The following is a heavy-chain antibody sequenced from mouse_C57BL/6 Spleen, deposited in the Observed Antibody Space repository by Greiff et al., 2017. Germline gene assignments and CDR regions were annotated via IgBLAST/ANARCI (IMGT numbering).Heavy chain of an antibody. V-gene: IGHV1-18*01. Sequence: VQLQQSGPELVKPGASVKIPCKASGYTFTDYNMDWVKQSHGKSLEWIGDINPNNGGTIYNQKFKGKATLTVDKSSSTAYMELRSLTSEDTAVYYCARGRGSSYGGAMDYWGQGTSVTVSS. CDR2: INPNNGGT. D-gene: IGHD1-1*01. J-gene: IGHJ4*01. CDR1: GYTFTDYN. CDR3: ARGRGSSYGGAMDY.